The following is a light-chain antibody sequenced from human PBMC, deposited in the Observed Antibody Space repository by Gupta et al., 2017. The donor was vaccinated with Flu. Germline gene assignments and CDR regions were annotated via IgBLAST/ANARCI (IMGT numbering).Light chain of an antibody. CDR2: RVS. V-gene: IGKV2-30*02. Sequence: DVVLTQSPLALPVTLGQPASISCRSSQSLVHRNGNIYLTWFQQRPGQSPRRLIYRVSNRDSGVPDRFSGSGSGTDFTLKSSRGEAEDVGVYYCMQGTYWPTFGQGTKVEIK. CDR1: QSLVHRNGNIY. J-gene: IGKJ1*01. CDR3: MQGTYWPT.